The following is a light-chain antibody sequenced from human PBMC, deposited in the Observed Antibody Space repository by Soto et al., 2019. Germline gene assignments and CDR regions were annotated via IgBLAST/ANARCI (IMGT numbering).Light chain of an antibody. CDR2: EGS. Sequence: QSALTQPASVSGSPGQSITISCTGTSSDVGSYNLVSWYQQHPGKAPKLMIYEGSKRPSGVSNRFSGSKSGNTASLTISGLQAEDGADYYCCSYAGSSTPLVFGTGTKVTVL. V-gene: IGLV2-23*01. CDR1: SSDVGSYNL. J-gene: IGLJ1*01. CDR3: CSYAGSSTPLV.